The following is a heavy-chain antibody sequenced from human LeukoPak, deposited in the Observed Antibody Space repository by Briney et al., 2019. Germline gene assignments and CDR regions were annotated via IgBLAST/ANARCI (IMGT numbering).Heavy chain of an antibody. V-gene: IGHV3-7*03. CDR1: GFTFSSYW. CDR3: AKELGYYDFVVDY. CDR2: IKQDGSEK. D-gene: IGHD3-22*01. Sequence: PGGSLRLSCAASGFTFSSYWMSWVRQAPGKGLEWVANIKQDGSEKYYVDSVKGRFTISRDNAKNSLYLQMNSLRAEDTAVYYCAKELGYYDFVVDYWGQGTLVTVSS. J-gene: IGHJ4*02.